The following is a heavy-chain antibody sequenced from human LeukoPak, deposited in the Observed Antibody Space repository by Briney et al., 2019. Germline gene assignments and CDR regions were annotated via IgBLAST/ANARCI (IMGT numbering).Heavy chain of an antibody. CDR1: GGSISSSSYY. CDR2: IYYSGNT. CDR3: ARESYYDSSGYSHDAFDI. V-gene: IGHV4-39*07. J-gene: IGHJ3*02. Sequence: SETLSLTCTVSGGSISSSSYYWAWIRQPPGKGLEWIGGIYYSGNTYYKSSLKSRVTIAVDTSKNQFSLKLNSVTAADTAVYYCARESYYDSSGYSHDAFDIWGQGTMVTVSS. D-gene: IGHD3-22*01.